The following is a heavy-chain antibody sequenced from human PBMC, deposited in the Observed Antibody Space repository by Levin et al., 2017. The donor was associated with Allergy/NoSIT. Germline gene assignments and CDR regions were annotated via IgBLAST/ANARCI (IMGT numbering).Heavy chain of an antibody. V-gene: IGHV3-23*01. D-gene: IGHD3-3*01. CDR2: ISGSGGST. CDR3: ATSLAGDFWGGYSDFDY. Sequence: LSLTCAASGFTFSSYAMSWVRQAPGKGLEWVSAISGSGGSTYYADSVKGRFTISRDNSKNTLYLQMNSLRAEDTAVYYCATSLAGDFWGGYSDFDYWGQGTLVTVSS. J-gene: IGHJ4*02. CDR1: GFTFSSYA.